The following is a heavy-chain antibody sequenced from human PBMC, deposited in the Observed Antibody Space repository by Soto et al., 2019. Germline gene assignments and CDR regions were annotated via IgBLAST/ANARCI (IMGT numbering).Heavy chain of an antibody. Sequence: SETLSLTCTVSGGSISSYYWSWIRQPPGKGLEWIGYIYYSGSTNYNPSLKSRVTISVDTSKNQFSLKLSSVTAADTAVYYCARTYYYDSSGYPDAFDIWGQGTMVTVSS. V-gene: IGHV4-59*08. CDR3: ARTYYYDSSGYPDAFDI. CDR2: IYYSGST. D-gene: IGHD3-22*01. CDR1: GGSISSYY. J-gene: IGHJ3*02.